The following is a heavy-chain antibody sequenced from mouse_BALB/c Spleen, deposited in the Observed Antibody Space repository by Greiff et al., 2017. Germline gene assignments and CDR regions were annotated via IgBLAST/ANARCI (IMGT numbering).Heavy chain of an antibody. Sequence: VQVVESGPGLVAPSQCLSISCTVSGFSLTSYGVHWVRQPPGKGLVWLGVIWAGGSTNYKSALMSRLSISKDNSKSQVFLKMNSLQTDDTAMYYCARAYYGNYVGFAYWGQETLGTVSA. CDR3: ARAYYGNYVGFAY. J-gene: IGHJ3*01. CDR2: IWAGGST. D-gene: IGHD2-10*01. V-gene: IGHV2-9*02. CDR1: GFSLTSYG.